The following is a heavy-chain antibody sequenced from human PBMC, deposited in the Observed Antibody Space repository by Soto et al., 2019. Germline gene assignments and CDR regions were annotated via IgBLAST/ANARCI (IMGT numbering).Heavy chain of an antibody. CDR2: ISGSGGST. J-gene: IGHJ6*02. CDR3: AKGTAAGYYYYGMDV. Sequence: GGSLRLSCAASGFTFSSYAMSWVRQAPGKGLEWVSAISGSGGSTYYADSVKGRFTISRDNSKNTLYLQMNSLRAEDTAVYYCAKGTAAGYYYYGMDVWGQGTTVTVSS. D-gene: IGHD6-13*01. V-gene: IGHV3-23*01. CDR1: GFTFSSYA.